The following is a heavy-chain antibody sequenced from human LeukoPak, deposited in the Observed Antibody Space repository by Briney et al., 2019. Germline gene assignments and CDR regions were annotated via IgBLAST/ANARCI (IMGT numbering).Heavy chain of an antibody. CDR2: INSDGSTT. V-gene: IGHV3-74*01. CDR1: GFTVSSNY. D-gene: IGHD3-22*01. J-gene: IGHJ4*02. CDR3: ANYYYYDSSGGGY. Sequence: PGGSLRLSCAASGFTVSSNYMHWVRQAPGKGLVWVSRINSDGSTTSYADSVKGRFTISRDNAKNTLYLQMNSLRAEDTAVYYCANYYYYDSSGGGYWGQGTLVTVSS.